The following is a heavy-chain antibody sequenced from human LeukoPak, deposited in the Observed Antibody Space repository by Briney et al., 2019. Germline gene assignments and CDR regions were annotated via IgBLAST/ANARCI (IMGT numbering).Heavy chain of an antibody. Sequence: GGSLRLSCAASGFTVSSNYMSWVRHAPGKGLEWGSVIYSGGSTYYAASVKGRFTISRENSKNTLYLQMNSLRAEDTAVYYCARFTQLERRDSRDDGWFDPWGQGTLVTVSS. D-gene: IGHD1-1*01. V-gene: IGHV3-66*01. CDR2: IYSGGST. CDR1: GFTVSSNY. J-gene: IGHJ5*02. CDR3: ARFTQLERRDSRDDGWFDP.